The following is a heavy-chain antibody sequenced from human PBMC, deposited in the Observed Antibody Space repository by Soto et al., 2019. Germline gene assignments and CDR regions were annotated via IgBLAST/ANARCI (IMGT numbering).Heavy chain of an antibody. Sequence: PSETLSLTCTVSGGSISSYSWSWIRQPPGKGLEWFGYIYYSGSTNYNPSLKSRVTISVDTSNNQFSLKLRSVPAADTAVYYCARVVAAAATSYYYWMDVWDKVTRSTFAS. CDR2: IYYSGST. J-gene: IGHJ6*04. V-gene: IGHV4-59*01. D-gene: IGHD2-15*01. CDR3: ARVVAAAATSYYYWMDV. CDR1: GGSISSYS.